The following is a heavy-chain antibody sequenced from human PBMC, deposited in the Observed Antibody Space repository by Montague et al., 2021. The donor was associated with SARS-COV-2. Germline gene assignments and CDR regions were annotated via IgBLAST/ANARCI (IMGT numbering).Heavy chain of an antibody. J-gene: IGHJ6*02. V-gene: IGHV4-39*07. CDR2: MYYSGST. Sequence: SETLSLTCTVSGGSISSSNYYWGWIRQPPGKGLEWIGNMYYSGSTYYNPSLKSRVTISIDTSKNQFSLKLSPATAADTAVYYCARDDIVLQGVTKGMDVWGQGTTVTVSS. D-gene: IGHD3-10*01. CDR1: GGSISSSNYY. CDR3: ARDDIVLQGVTKGMDV.